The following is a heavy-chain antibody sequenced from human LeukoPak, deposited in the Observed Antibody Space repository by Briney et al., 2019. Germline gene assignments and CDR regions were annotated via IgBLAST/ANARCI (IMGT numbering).Heavy chain of an antibody. V-gene: IGHV3-66*01. CDR1: GFTVSSSD. J-gene: IGHJ4*02. CDR2: IYSGGNT. CDR3: ARWGGYSYGIEN. Sequence: PGGSLRLSCAASGFTVSSSDMTWVRQAPGKGLEWVSLIYSGGNTYYADSVKGRFTISRDNSKSTLYLQMNSLRAEDTAVYYCARWGGYSYGIENWGQGTLVTVSS. D-gene: IGHD5-18*01.